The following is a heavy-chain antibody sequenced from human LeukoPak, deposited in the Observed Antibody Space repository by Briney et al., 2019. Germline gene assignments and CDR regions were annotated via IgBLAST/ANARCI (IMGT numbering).Heavy chain of an antibody. Sequence: SETLSLTCTVSGGSISSGGYYWSWIRQHPGKGLEWIGYIYYSGSTYYNPSLKSRVTISVDTSKNQFSLKLSPVTAADTAVYYCARNDSSGTLEYWGQGTLVTVSS. CDR1: GGSISSGGYY. CDR2: IYYSGST. J-gene: IGHJ4*02. V-gene: IGHV4-31*03. CDR3: ARNDSSGTLEY. D-gene: IGHD3-22*01.